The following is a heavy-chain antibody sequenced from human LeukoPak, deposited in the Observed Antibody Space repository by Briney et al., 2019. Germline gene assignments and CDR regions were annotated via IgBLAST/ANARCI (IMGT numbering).Heavy chain of an antibody. J-gene: IGHJ5*02. CDR3: ARDWEENCGGYCYWFDP. CDR1: GGTFSSYA. CDR2: IIPILGIA. D-gene: IGHD2-21*01. Sequence: GSSVKVSCKASGGTFSSYAISWVRQAPGQGLEWMGRIIPILGIANYAQKFQGRVTITADKSTSTAYMELSSLRSEDTAVYYCARDWEENCGGYCYWFDPWGQGTLVTVSS. V-gene: IGHV1-69*04.